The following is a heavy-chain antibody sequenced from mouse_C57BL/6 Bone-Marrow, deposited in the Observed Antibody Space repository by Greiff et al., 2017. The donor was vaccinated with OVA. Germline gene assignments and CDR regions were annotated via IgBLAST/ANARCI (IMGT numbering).Heavy chain of an antibody. D-gene: IGHD2-3*01. V-gene: IGHV1-66*01. CDR3: ARGRDGYFWYFDV. J-gene: IGHJ1*03. CDR1: GYSFTSYY. Sequence: VQLQQSGPELVKPGASVKISCKASGYSFTSYYIHWVKQRPGQGLEWIGWIYPGSGNTKYNEKFKGKATLTADTSSSTAYMQLSSLTSEDAAVYYCARGRDGYFWYFDVWGTGTTVTVSS. CDR2: IYPGSGNT.